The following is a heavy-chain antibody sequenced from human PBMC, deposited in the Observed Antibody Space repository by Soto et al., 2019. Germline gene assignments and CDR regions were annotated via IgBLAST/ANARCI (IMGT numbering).Heavy chain of an antibody. CDR3: ARTQRSGVSDY. CDR2: IYHSGTI. D-gene: IGHD3-3*01. J-gene: IGHJ4*02. CDR1: GGSVSDTNW. V-gene: IGHV4-4*02. Sequence: PSETLSLTCAVSGGSVSDTNWWSWLRQPPGRGLEWIGEIYHSGTISYNPSLKSRVSMSVDTSKNQFSLNVNSVTAADTAVYYCARTQRSGVSDYWGQGTLVTVSS.